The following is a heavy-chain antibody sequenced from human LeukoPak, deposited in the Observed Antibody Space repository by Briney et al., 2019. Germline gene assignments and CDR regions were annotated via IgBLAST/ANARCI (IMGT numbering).Heavy chain of an antibody. Sequence: SVKVSCKASGGTFSSYAISWVRQAPGQGLEWMGGIIPIFGTANYAQKFQGRVTITADESTSTAYMELRSLRSDDTAVYYCARASLYYDSSGYYFDYWGQGTLVTVSS. CDR1: GGTFSSYA. J-gene: IGHJ4*02. D-gene: IGHD3-22*01. V-gene: IGHV1-69*13. CDR2: IIPIFGTA. CDR3: ARASLYYDSSGYYFDY.